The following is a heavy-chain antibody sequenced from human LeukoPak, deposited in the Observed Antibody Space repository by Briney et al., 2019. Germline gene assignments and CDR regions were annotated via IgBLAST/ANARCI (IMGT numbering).Heavy chain of an antibody. J-gene: IGHJ1*01. CDR3: AKGRGATTNFQH. Sequence: GGSLRLSCAASGFTVSSNYMSWVRQAPGKGLEWVAFIRYDGSNKYYADSVKGRFTISRDNSKNTLYLQMNSLRAEDTAVYYCAKGRGATTNFQHWGQGTLVTVSS. CDR2: IRYDGSNK. V-gene: IGHV3-30*02. CDR1: GFTVSSNY. D-gene: IGHD1-26*01.